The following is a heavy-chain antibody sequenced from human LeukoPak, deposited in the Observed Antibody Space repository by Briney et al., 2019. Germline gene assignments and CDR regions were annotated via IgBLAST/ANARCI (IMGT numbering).Heavy chain of an antibody. V-gene: IGHV3-23*01. D-gene: IGHD2-2*01. CDR1: GFTFSSYA. CDR3: AKDVAGCSSTSCYA. J-gene: IGHJ5*02. CDR2: ISGSGGST. Sequence: GGSLRLSCAASGFTFSSYAMSWVRQAPGKGLEWVSAISGSGGSTYYADSVKGRFTISRDNSKNTPYLQMNSLRAEDTAVYYCAKDVAGCSSTSCYAWGQGTLVTVSS.